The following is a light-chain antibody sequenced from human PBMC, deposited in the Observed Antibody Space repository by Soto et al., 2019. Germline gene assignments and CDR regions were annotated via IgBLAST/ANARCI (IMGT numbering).Light chain of an antibody. J-gene: IGKJ4*01. CDR2: DAS. Sequence: EIVLTQSPATLSLSPGERATISCRASQSVSSYLAWYQQKPGQAPRLLIYDASNRATGIPARFSGSGSGTDFTLTISSLEPEDFAVYYCQQRSNWPLLPFGGGTKVEIK. V-gene: IGKV3-11*01. CDR1: QSVSSY. CDR3: QQRSNWPLLP.